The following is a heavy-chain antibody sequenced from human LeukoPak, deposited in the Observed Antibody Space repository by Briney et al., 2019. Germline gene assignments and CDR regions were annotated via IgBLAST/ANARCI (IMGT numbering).Heavy chain of an antibody. CDR3: ARDPNGDLNFDF. CDR1: GGSFSGYY. J-gene: IGHJ4*02. D-gene: IGHD4-17*01. V-gene: IGHV4-34*01. Sequence: SETLSLTCAVYGGSFSGYYWSWIRQPPGKGLEWIGEINHSGSTNYNPSLKSRVTISVDTSKNQFSLQLNSVTPEDTAVYYCARDPNGDLNFDFWGQGTLVTVSS. CDR2: INHSGST.